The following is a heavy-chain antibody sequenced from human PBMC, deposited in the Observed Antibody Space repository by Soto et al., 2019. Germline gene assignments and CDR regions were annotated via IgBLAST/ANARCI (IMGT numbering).Heavy chain of an antibody. CDR3: AREGFGELSPSFDY. J-gene: IGHJ4*02. D-gene: IGHD3-10*01. Sequence: ASVKVSCKASGYTFTSYDINWVRQATGQGLEWMGWMNPNSGNTGYAQKFQGRVTMTRNTSISTAYMELSSLRSEDTAVYYCAREGFGELSPSFDYWGQGTLVTVSS. CDR1: GYTFTSYD. V-gene: IGHV1-8*01. CDR2: MNPNSGNT.